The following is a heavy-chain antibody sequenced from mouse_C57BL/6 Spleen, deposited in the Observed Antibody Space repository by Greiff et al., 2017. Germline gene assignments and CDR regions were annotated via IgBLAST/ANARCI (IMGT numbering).Heavy chain of an antibody. Sequence: QVQLQQSGAELVKPGASVKISCKASGYAFSSYWMNWVKQRPGKGLEWIGQIYPGDGDTNYNGKFKGKATLTADKSSSTAYMQLSSLTSEDSAVYFCARSAPYYYGSRAWFAYWGQGTLVTVSA. D-gene: IGHD1-1*01. V-gene: IGHV1-80*01. CDR2: IYPGDGDT. CDR1: GYAFSSYW. J-gene: IGHJ3*01. CDR3: ARSAPYYYGSRAWFAY.